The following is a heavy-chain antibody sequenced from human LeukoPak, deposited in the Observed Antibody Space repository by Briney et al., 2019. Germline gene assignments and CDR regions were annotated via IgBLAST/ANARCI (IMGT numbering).Heavy chain of an antibody. V-gene: IGHV1-2*02. J-gene: IGHJ4*02. CDR2: SNPNSGGT. CDR1: GYTFTGHF. Sequence: ASVKVSCKASGYTFTGHFIHWVRQAPGQGLGGMGWSNPNSGGTNYAQKFQGRVTMTRDTSISTAYMELSRVISDDTAVYYCAREYSRYSGTYYDYWGQGTLVTVSS. CDR3: AREYSRYSGTYYDY. D-gene: IGHD5-12*01.